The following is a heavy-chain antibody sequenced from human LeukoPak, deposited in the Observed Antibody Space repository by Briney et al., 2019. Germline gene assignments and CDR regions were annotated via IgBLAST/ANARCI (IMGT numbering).Heavy chain of an antibody. CDR1: GGTFSSYA. V-gene: IGHV1-69*01. CDR3: ASRPVGGRGAFDI. D-gene: IGHD3-16*01. CDR2: IIPIFGTA. Sequence: SVKVSCKASGGTFSSYAISWVRQAPGQGLEWMGGIIPIFGTANYAQKFQGRVTITADESTSTAYMELSSLRSEDTAVYYCASRPVGGRGAFDIWGQGTMVTVPS. J-gene: IGHJ3*02.